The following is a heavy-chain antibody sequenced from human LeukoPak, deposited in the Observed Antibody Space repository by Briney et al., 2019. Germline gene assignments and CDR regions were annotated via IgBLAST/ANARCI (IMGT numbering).Heavy chain of an antibody. J-gene: IGHJ4*02. CDR3: ARAGYSYGTGYYFDY. CDR2: IYYTGAT. Sequence: SETLSLTCTVSGGSISSYYWSWVRLPPGKGLEWVWDIYYTGATYYNPSLKSRVTISLDTSKNQFSLKLSSVTAADAAVYYCARAGYSYGTGYYFDYWGEGALVTVSS. CDR1: GGSISSYY. V-gene: IGHV4-59*01. D-gene: IGHD5-18*01.